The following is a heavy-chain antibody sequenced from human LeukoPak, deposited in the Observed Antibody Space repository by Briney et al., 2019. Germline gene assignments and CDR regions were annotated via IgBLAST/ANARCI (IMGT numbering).Heavy chain of an antibody. CDR1: GFTFSSYS. D-gene: IGHD2-2*01. CDR3: ARDRRVVPAAFDY. CDR2: ISSSSSYI. J-gene: IGHJ4*02. V-gene: IGHV3-21*01. Sequence: GGSLRLSCAASGFTFSSYSMNWVGQAPGKGLEWVSSISSSSSYIYYADSVKGRFTISRDNAKNSLYLQMNSLRAEDTAVYYCARDRRVVPAAFDYWGQGTLVTVSS.